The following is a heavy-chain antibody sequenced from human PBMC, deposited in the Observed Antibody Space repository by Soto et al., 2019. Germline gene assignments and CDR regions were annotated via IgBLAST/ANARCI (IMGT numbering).Heavy chain of an antibody. V-gene: IGHV3-11*06. Sequence: QVQLVESGGALVRTGESLTLSCVASGFTISEVYMSWIRQAPGKGPEYISYISGTSTDTNYADSVRDRFTVSRDNARNSLYLHMSSLRAEDTAIYYCSQYARGGPSWGQGNLVTVSS. J-gene: IGHJ1*01. CDR3: SQYARGGPS. D-gene: IGHD3-10*01. CDR1: GFTISEVY. CDR2: ISGTSTDT.